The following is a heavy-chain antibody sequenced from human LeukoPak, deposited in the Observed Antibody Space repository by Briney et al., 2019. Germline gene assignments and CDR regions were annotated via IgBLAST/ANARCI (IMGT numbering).Heavy chain of an antibody. V-gene: IGHV5-51*01. D-gene: IGHD2-2*01. Sequence: RGESLKISCKGSGYSFTSYWIGWVRQMPGKGLEWMGIIYPDDSDTRYSPSFQGQVTISVDKSINTAYLQWSSLKASDTAMYYCATPYPREYCSSTTCYFNYWGQGTLVTVSS. CDR1: GYSFTSYW. J-gene: IGHJ4*02. CDR3: ATPYPREYCSSTTCYFNY. CDR2: IYPDDSDT.